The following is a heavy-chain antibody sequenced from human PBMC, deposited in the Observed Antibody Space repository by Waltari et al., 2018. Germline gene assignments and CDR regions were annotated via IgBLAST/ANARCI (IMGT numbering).Heavy chain of an antibody. CDR3: ARALPGEITVYDY. CDR2: IKQDGTQQ. D-gene: IGHD3-10*01. CDR1: GFTFGSHW. Sequence: EVQLVESVGGLVQPGGSLSLSCVASGFTFGSHWMSWVRQAPEKGLEWVADIKQDGTQQYYVDSVKGRFTVSRDNHKNSLFLQMNSLRAEDTAVYYCARALPGEITVYDYWAQGALVTVSS. V-gene: IGHV3-7*01. J-gene: IGHJ4*02.